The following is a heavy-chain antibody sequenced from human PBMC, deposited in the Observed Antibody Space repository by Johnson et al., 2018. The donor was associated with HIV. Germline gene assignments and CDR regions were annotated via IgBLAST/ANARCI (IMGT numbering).Heavy chain of an antibody. CDR2: ISYDGSNK. D-gene: IGHD2-15*01. V-gene: IGHV3-30*04. CDR1: AFSFSNYP. J-gene: IGHJ3*02. CDR3: TGRDLLRAFDI. Sequence: QVQLVESGGGVVQPGRSLRLSCAASAFSFSNYPMHWVRQAPGKGLEWVAVISYDGSNKYYTDSVKGRFTISRDNSKNTLYLQMNSLRAEDAAVYYCTGRDLLRAFDIWGQGTMVTVSS.